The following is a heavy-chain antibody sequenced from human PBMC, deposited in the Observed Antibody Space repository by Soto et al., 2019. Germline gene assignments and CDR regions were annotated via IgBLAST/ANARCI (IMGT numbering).Heavy chain of an antibody. CDR3: ARNDYYGSGSYWFDT. J-gene: IGHJ5*02. CDR1: GFTVSSNY. D-gene: IGHD3-10*01. Sequence: GGSLRLSCAASGFTVSSNYMSWVRQAPGKGLEWVSVIYSGGSTYYADSVKGRFTISRDNSKNTLYLQMNSLRAEDTAVYYCARNDYYGSGSYWFDTWGQGTLVTVSS. CDR2: IYSGGST. V-gene: IGHV3-53*01.